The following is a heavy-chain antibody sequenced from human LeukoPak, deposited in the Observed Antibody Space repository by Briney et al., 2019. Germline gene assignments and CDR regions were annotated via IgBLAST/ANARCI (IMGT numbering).Heavy chain of an antibody. D-gene: IGHD3-3*01. J-gene: IGHJ3*02. CDR2: ISWNSGSI. CDR3: AKAGPGYDFWRGAFDI. V-gene: IGHV3-9*01. CDR1: GFTFDDYA. Sequence: GRSLRLSCAASGFTFDDYAMHWVRLASGKGLEWVSGISWNSGSIGYADSVRGRFTISRDNTKNSLYLQMNSLRAEDTALYFCAKAGPGYDFWRGAFDIWGQGTMVTVSS.